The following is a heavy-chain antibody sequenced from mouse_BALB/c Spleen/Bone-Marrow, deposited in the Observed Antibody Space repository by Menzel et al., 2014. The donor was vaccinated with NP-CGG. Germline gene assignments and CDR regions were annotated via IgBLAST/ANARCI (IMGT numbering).Heavy chain of an antibody. J-gene: IGHJ2*01. D-gene: IGHD2-1*01. CDR2: INPSNGGT. CDR1: GYTFTSYY. Sequence: QVQLQQSGAELVKPRASVKLSCKASGYTFTSYYMYWVKQRPGQGLEWIGEINPSNGGTNFNEKFKSKATLTVDKSSSTAYMQLSSLTSEDSAVYYCTRYGNYYFDYWGQGTTLTVSS. CDR3: TRYGNYYFDY. V-gene: IGHV1S81*02.